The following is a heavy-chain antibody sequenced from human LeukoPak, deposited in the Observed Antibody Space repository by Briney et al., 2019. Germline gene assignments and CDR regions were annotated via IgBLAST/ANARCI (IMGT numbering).Heavy chain of an antibody. CDR1: GYTFSGYY. CDR3: ARAQGKYYYDSSGYYFSH. V-gene: IGHV1-3*01. CDR2: INAGNGNT. D-gene: IGHD3-22*01. J-gene: IGHJ4*02. Sequence: ASVKVSCKASGYTFSGYYMHWVRQAPGQGLEWMGWINAGNGNTKYSQKLQGRVTITRDTSASTAYMELSSLRSEDTAVYYCARAQGKYYYDSSGYYFSHWGQGTLVTVSS.